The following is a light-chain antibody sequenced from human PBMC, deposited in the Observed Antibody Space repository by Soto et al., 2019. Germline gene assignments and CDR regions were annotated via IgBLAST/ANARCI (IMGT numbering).Light chain of an antibody. J-gene: IGKJ1*01. CDR3: PQSSACYRT. Sequence: DMQMTQSPSTLSASVGDRVTITCRASQSISSWLAWYQQKPGKAPKLLIYKASNLESGVPSRFSGSGSGPAFTLTISRLQPADFATYDCPQSSACYRTFGQGTRVAIK. CDR1: QSISSW. CDR2: KAS. V-gene: IGKV1-5*03.